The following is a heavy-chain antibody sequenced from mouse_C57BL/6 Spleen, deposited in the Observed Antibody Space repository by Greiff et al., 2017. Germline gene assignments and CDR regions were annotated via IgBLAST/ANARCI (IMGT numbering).Heavy chain of an antibody. D-gene: IGHD2-3*01. Sequence: EVKLQESGGDLVKPGGSLKLSCAASGFTFSSYGMSWVRQTPDKRLEWVATISSGGSYTYYPDSVKGRFTISRDNAKNTLYLQMSSLKSEDTAMYYCARLDGYYYFDNRGQDTTLSVSS. CDR3: ARLDGYYYFDN. CDR1: GFTFSSYG. CDR2: ISSGGSYT. V-gene: IGHV5-6*01. J-gene: IGHJ2*01.